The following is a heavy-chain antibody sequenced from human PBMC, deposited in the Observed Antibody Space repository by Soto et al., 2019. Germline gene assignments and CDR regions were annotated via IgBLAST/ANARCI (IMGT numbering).Heavy chain of an antibody. J-gene: IGHJ3*02. CDR3: LKVQRAPHDASDI. CDR2: ISWNSGSI. V-gene: IGHV3-9*01. CDR1: GFTFDDYA. Sequence: GGSLRLSCAASGFTFDDYAMHWVRQAPGKGLEWVSGISWNSGSIGYADSVKGRFTISRDNAKNSLHLQMNSLRAEDTALYYCLKVQRAPHDASDIWGQGIMGTV.